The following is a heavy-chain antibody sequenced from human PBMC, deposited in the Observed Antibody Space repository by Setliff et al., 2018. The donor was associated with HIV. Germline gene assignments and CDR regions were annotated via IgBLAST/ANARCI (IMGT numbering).Heavy chain of an antibody. Sequence: ASVKVSCKASGYTFTMYGITWVRQAPGQGLEWMGWVRPYNENTNYAQKVQDRVVMTIDTSTNTAYMELRSLRFDDTAVYYCARSPLSIVGATGYYYYMDVWGKGTTVTVSS. CDR1: GYTFTMYG. CDR3: ARSPLSIVGATGYYYYMDV. V-gene: IGHV1-18*01. D-gene: IGHD1-26*01. CDR2: VRPYNENT. J-gene: IGHJ6*03.